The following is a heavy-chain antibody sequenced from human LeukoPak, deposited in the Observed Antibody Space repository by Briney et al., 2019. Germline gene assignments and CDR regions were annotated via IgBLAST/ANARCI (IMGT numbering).Heavy chain of an antibody. V-gene: IGHV3-74*01. CDR1: GFTFSSYW. D-gene: IGHD4-17*01. Sequence: PGGSLRLSCAASGFTFSSYWMHWVRQAPGKGLVWVSRINSDGSSTSYADSVKGRFTISRDNAKNTLYLEMNSLRAEDTALYYCAKEAYGDLPYFDYWGQGTLVTVSS. CDR3: AKEAYGDLPYFDY. J-gene: IGHJ4*02. CDR2: INSDGSST.